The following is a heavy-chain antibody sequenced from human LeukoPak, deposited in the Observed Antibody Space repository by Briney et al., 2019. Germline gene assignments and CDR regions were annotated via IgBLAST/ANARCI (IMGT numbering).Heavy chain of an antibody. CDR1: GFTFSNYG. D-gene: IGHD3-22*01. V-gene: IGHV3-33*01. CDR3: ARDTAYYDSSGYYGRGDY. Sequence: GGSLRLSCAASGFTFSNYGMHWVRQAPGKGLEWVAVIWYDGSNKYYADSMKGRFTISRDNSKNTLYLQMNSLRDEDTAVYYCARDTAYYDSSGYYGRGDYWGQGTLVTVSS. CDR2: IWYDGSNK. J-gene: IGHJ4*02.